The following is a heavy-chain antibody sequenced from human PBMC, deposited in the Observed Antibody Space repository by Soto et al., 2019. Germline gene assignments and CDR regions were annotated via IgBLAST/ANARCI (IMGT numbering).Heavy chain of an antibody. CDR2: IHPDGNEK. Sequence: EVQLVESGGSLVQPGGSLRLSCTGFGFTFSNNWVTWVRQAPGKGLEWVANIHPDGNEKHYVDSVKGRFTISRDNAKNSLFLQMNSLRDEDTAVYYCATEKSGPGWAECAYWGQVTLLTVSS. V-gene: IGHV3-7*02. CDR1: GFTFSNNW. D-gene: IGHD3-3*01. CDR3: ATEKSGPGWAECAY. J-gene: IGHJ4*02.